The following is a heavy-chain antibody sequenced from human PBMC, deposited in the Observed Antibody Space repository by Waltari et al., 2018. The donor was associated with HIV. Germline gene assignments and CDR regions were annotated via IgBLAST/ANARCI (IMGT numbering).Heavy chain of an antibody. V-gene: IGHV3-21*02. CDR2: ISSDSIFI. D-gene: IGHD2-21*02. J-gene: IGHJ4*02. CDR1: GFTFSSYS. CDR3: VRERRDFVPWFNY. Sequence: EVQLVESGGGLVKPGGSLRLSCATSGFTFSSYSLNWVRQTPGKGLEWVSAISSDSIFIYYADSVKGRFTISRDNAKNSVYLQMTSLRVEDTAVYYCVRERRDFVPWFNYWGQGTLVTVSS.